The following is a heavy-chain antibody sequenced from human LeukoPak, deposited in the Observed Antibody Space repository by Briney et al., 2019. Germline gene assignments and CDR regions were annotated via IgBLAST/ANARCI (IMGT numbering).Heavy chain of an antibody. Sequence: GGSLRLSCATSGFTFSAYSMNWVRQAPGKGLEWVSSISGSSIYINYADSVKGRFTISSDNAKNSLYLQMNILRAEDTAVYYCARALYDSSGYYFDYWGQGTLVTVSS. V-gene: IGHV3-21*01. J-gene: IGHJ4*02. CDR2: ISGSSIYI. CDR3: ARALYDSSGYYFDY. CDR1: GFTFSAYS. D-gene: IGHD3-22*01.